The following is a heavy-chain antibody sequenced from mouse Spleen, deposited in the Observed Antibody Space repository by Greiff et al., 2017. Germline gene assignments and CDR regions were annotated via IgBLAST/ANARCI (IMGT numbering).Heavy chain of an antibody. Sequence: EVQLVESGGGLVKPGGSLKLSCAASGFTFSDYGMHWVRQAPEKGLEWVAYISSGSSTIYYADTVKGRFTISRDNAKNTLFLQMTSLRSEDTAMDYCARRELGRNYFDYWGQGTTLTVSS. D-gene: IGHD4-1*01. CDR2: ISSGSSTI. CDR1: GFTFSDYG. V-gene: IGHV5-17*01. CDR3: ARRELGRNYFDY. J-gene: IGHJ2*01.